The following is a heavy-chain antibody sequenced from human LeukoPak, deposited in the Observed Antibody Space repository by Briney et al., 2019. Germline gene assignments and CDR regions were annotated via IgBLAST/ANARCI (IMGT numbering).Heavy chain of an antibody. J-gene: IGHJ4*02. CDR1: GFTFSSYW. CDR3: ARDPIAVVGGGSFDY. D-gene: IGHD6-19*01. CDR2: INSDGSST. Sequence: GGSLRLSCAASGFTFSSYWMHWVRQAPGKGLVWVSRINSDGSSTSYADSVKGRFTISRDNAKNTLYLQMNSLVAEDTAVYYCARDPIAVVGGGSFDYWGQGILVTVSS. V-gene: IGHV3-74*01.